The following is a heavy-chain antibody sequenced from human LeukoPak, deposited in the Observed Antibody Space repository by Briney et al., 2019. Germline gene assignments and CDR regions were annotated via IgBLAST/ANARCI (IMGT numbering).Heavy chain of an antibody. D-gene: IGHD6-13*01. V-gene: IGHV3-30*03. CDR2: ISYDGSNK. Sequence: GGSLRLSCAASGFTFSSYWMNWARQAPGKGLEWVAVISYDGSNKYYADSVKGRFTISRDNSKNTLYLQMNSLRAEDTAVYYCAREVAAAVGGFDYWGQGTLVTVSS. CDR1: GFTFSSYW. CDR3: AREVAAAVGGFDY. J-gene: IGHJ4*02.